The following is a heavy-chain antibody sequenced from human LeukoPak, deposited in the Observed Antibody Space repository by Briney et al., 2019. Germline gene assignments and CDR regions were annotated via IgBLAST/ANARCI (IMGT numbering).Heavy chain of an antibody. CDR3: AKDSYGDYYYMDV. Sequence: PGGSLRLSCAASGFTFDDYAMHWVRHARGKGLKWVSGISWSSGNRVYADSVKGRFTISRDNAKNSLYLQMNSLRPEDTALYYCAKDSYGDYYYMDVWGQGTTVTVSS. CDR2: ISWSSGNR. V-gene: IGHV3-9*01. D-gene: IGHD4-17*01. CDR1: GFTFDDYA. J-gene: IGHJ6*02.